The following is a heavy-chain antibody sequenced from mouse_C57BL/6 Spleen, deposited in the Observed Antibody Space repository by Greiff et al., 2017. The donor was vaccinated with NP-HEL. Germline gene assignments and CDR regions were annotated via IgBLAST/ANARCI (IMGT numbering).Heavy chain of an antibody. CDR2: ISSGSSTI. Sequence: DVMLVESGGGLVKPGGSLKLSCAASGFTFSDYGMHWVRQAPETGLDWVAYISSGSSTIYSADTVKGRFTISRDNAKNTLFLQMTSLRSKDTAMYYCARRGLTGDFDYWGQGTTRTVSS. CDR3: ARRGLTGDFDY. J-gene: IGHJ2*01. D-gene: IGHD4-1*01. V-gene: IGHV5-17*01. CDR1: GFTFSDYG.